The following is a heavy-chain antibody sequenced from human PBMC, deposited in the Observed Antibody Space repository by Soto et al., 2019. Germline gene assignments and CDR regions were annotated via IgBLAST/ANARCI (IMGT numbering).Heavy chain of an antibody. CDR2: INAGNGNT. D-gene: IGHD4-17*01. J-gene: IGHJ4*02. V-gene: IGHV1-3*01. Sequence: GAPGKGSFKASGYTFTYYAMQWGRQAPGQRREWMGWINAGNGNTKYSQKFQGRVTITRDTSASTAYMELSSLRSEDTAVYYCARDGPVTREFDYWGQGTLVTVSS. CDR3: ARDGPVTREFDY. CDR1: GYTFTYYA.